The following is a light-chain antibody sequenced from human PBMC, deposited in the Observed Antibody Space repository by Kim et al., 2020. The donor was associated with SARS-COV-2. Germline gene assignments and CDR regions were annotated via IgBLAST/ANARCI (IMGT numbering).Light chain of an antibody. CDR1: KRVSSSC. CDR2: DAS. J-gene: IGKJ4*01. CDR3: QQYGSSPLT. V-gene: IGKV3D-20*01. Sequence: ASGEGAVLTCGASKRVSSSCLAWYQQKPGLAPRLLIYDASSRATGVPDRFSGSGSGTDFTLTISRLEPEDFAVYYCQQYGSSPLTFGGGTKVDIK.